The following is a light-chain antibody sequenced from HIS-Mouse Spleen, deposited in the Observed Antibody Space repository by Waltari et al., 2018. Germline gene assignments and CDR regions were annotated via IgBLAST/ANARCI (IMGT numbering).Light chain of an antibody. Sequence: SYVLTQPPSVSVAPGKTARITCGGNNIGSKSVHWYQQKPGQAPVLVVYDDSDRPPGIPERFSGSNSGNTATLTISRVEAGEEADYYCQVWDSSSDHVVFGGGTKLTVL. CDR2: DDS. CDR1: NIGSKS. V-gene: IGLV3-21*03. J-gene: IGLJ2*01. CDR3: QVWDSSSDHVV.